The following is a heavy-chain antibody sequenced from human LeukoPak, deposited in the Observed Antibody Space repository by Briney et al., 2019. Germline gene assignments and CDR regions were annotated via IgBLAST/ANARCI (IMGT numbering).Heavy chain of an antibody. J-gene: IGHJ4*02. CDR2: INHSGDT. D-gene: IGHD2-15*01. CDR3: ARGPAQYCSGGSCSPYYFDY. Sequence: SETLSLTCAVYGGSFSDYYWNWIRQPPGKGLEWIGEINHSGDTNYNPSLKSRVIISVDTSKNQFSLKLSSVTAADTAVYYCARGPAQYCSGGSCSPYYFDYWGQGTLVTVSS. V-gene: IGHV4-34*01. CDR1: GGSFSDYY.